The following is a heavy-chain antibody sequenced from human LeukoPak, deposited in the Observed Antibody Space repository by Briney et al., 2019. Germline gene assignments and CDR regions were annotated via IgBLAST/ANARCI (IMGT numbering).Heavy chain of an antibody. Sequence: GGSLRLSCAASGFTFIDYYMSWVRQAPGKGLEWVSAISGSGGTTYYADSVRGRFTISRDNSKNTRYLQMNNLRGGDAAVYECAKLVVPAARRGCAFVLWRQATKVTVSS. CDR1: GFTFIDYY. V-gene: IGHV3-23*01. D-gene: IGHD2-2*01. CDR3: AKLVVPAARRGCAFVL. CDR2: ISGSGGTT. J-gene: IGHJ3*01.